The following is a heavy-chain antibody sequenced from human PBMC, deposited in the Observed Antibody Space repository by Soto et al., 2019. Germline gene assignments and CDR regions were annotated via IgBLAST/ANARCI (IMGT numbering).Heavy chain of an antibody. V-gene: IGHV3-11*01. D-gene: IGHD4-17*01. CDR1: GFTFSDYY. CDR3: ATYGGNSAGYYYHGVDV. J-gene: IGHJ6*02. Sequence: HVQLVESGGGLVKPGASLRLSCAASGFTFSDYYMIWIRQAPGKGLEWVSYISSSGSTKSYTDSVKGRFTISRDNAKNSLYLQMSSLTVEDTAVYYCATYGGNSAGYYYHGVDVWGQGTTVSVSS. CDR2: ISSSGSTK.